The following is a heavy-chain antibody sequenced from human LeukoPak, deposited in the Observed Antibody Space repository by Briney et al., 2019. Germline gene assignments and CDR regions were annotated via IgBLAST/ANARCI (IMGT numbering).Heavy chain of an antibody. V-gene: IGHV3-23*01. J-gene: IGHJ4*02. CDR2: ISGSGGGT. CDR3: ARRGVVIRVILVGFHKEAYYFDS. Sequence: GGSPRLSCAVSGITLSNYGMSWVRQAPGKGLEWVAGISGSGGGTKYADSVKGRFTISRDNAKNTLYLQMNSLRAEDTAVYFCARRGVVIRVILVGFHKEAYYFDSWGQGALVTVSS. CDR1: GITLSNYG. D-gene: IGHD3-22*01.